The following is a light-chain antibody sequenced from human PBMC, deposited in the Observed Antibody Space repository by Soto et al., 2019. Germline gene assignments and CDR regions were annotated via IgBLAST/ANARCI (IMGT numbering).Light chain of an antibody. Sequence: IVLTQSPGNVSLSPGQRRPVPCKASQSVSNNYLAWYQQKPGQAPRILIYGASNRATGIPDRFSGTGSGTDFTLTISRLEPEDFAVYYCQQYGSSGTFGQGTKVDIK. V-gene: IGKV3-20*01. CDR1: QSVSNNY. CDR2: GAS. J-gene: IGKJ1*01. CDR3: QQYGSSGT.